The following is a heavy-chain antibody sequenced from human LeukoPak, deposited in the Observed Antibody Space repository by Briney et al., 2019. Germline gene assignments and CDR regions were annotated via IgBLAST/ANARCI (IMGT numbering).Heavy chain of an antibody. D-gene: IGHD3-10*01. CDR2: INHSGST. Sequence: SETLSLTCAVYGGSFSGYYWSWIRQPPGKGLEWIGEINHSGSTNYNPSLKSRVTISVDTSKNQFSLKLSSVTAADTAVYYCASSPGITMVRGVISKNWLDPWGQGTLVTVSS. J-gene: IGHJ5*02. V-gene: IGHV4-34*01. CDR1: GGSFSGYY. CDR3: ASSPGITMVRGVISKNWLDP.